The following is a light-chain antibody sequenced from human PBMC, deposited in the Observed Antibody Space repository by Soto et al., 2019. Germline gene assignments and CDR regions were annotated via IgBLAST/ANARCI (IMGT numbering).Light chain of an antibody. CDR2: AAS. J-gene: IGKJ1*01. V-gene: IGKV3-20*01. CDR1: QSVISSD. CDR3: QQYCSSPWT. Sequence: EIGFTQSPGTRSLSPCERAGVSWSAGQSVISSDLAWHQQKPGQAPRLLIYAASPRATGIPDRFSGSGSGTDFTLTISSLESEDFAVYYCQQYCSSPWTFGQGTKVDIK.